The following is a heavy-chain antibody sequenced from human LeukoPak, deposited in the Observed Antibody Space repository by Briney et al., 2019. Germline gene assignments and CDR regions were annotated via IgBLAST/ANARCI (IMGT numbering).Heavy chain of an antibody. CDR3: ARSSDSSGYSPGYFDY. D-gene: IGHD3-22*01. CDR1: GGSISSYY. J-gene: IGHJ4*02. Sequence: AETLSLTCTVSGGSISSYYWNWIRQPPGKGLEWIGYFYYSGSTSYNPSLKSRVTISVDTSKNQFSLKLSSVTAADTAVYYCARSSDSSGYSPGYFDYWGQGTLVTVSS. CDR2: FYYSGST. V-gene: IGHV4-59*01.